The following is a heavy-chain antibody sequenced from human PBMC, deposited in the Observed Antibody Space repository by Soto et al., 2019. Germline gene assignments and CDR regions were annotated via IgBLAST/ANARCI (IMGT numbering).Heavy chain of an antibody. D-gene: IGHD4-17*01. CDR2: ISSSSSYI. J-gene: IGHJ6*02. Sequence: PVGSLRLSCAASGFTFSSYSMNWVRQAPGKGLEWVSSISSSSSYIYYADSVKGRFTISRDNAKNSLYLQMNSLRAEDTAVYYCARDGMEYGDYGNYYYYGMDVWGQGTTVTVSS. V-gene: IGHV3-21*01. CDR3: ARDGMEYGDYGNYYYYGMDV. CDR1: GFTFSSYS.